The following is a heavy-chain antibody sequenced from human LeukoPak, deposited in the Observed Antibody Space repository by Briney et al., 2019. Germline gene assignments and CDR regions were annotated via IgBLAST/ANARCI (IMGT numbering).Heavy chain of an antibody. CDR3: ARLYGDWFDP. CDR1: GFTFTNYN. J-gene: IGHJ5*02. CDR2: ISGGSGTI. D-gene: IGHD4-17*01. Sequence: GGSLRLSCAASGFTFTNYNMNWVRQAPGKGLEWISYISGGSGTIYYADSVRGRFTFSRDNAKDSLWLQMDIRRVEDTAVYFCARLYGDWFDPWGPGTLVTVSS. V-gene: IGHV3-48*01.